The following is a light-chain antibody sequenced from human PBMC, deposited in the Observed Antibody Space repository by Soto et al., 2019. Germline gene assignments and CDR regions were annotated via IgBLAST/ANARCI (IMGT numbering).Light chain of an antibody. CDR2: GAS. Sequence: SVFTHSPCTLSLSPWERSTLSCSSSQSVSSNYLAWYQQKPGQAPRLLIYGASTRATGIPDRFSGSGSGTDFTLTISRLEPEDSAVYYCQQYGSSPTWTFGQGTKVDIK. CDR3: QQYGSSPTWT. V-gene: IGKV3-20*01. J-gene: IGKJ1*01. CDR1: QSVSSNY.